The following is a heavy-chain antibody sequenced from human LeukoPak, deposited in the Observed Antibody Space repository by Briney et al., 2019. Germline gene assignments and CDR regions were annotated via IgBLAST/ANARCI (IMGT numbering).Heavy chain of an antibody. D-gene: IGHD6-19*01. V-gene: IGHV3-23*01. CDR3: SKDPYPALAGSFRYKNYFDY. CDR2: ISGSGGST. Sequence: PGGSLRLTCAASGFTFSSYAMSWVRQAPGKGLEWVSAISGSGGSTYYADSVKGRFTISRDNSKNTLYLQMNSLRAEDTAVYYCSKDPYPALAGSFRYKNYFDYWGQGTLVTVSS. J-gene: IGHJ4*02. CDR1: GFTFSSYA.